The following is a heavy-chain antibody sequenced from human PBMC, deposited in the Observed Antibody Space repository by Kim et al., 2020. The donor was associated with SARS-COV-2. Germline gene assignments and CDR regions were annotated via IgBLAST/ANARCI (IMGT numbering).Heavy chain of an antibody. V-gene: IGHV3-23*01. CDR1: GFTFSSYA. CDR3: ASFPTGDRAVNI. CDR2: IGVTGNT. Sequence: GGSLRLSCAASGFTFSSYAMNWVRQAPGKGLEWVSTIGVTGNTYCADSVKGRFTISRDNSKNTLYLQMNSLRAEDTAVYYCASFPTGDRAVNIWGQGTMVTVSS. D-gene: IGHD7-27*01. J-gene: IGHJ3*02.